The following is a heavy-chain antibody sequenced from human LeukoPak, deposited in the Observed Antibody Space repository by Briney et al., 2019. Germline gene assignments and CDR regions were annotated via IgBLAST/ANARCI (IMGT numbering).Heavy chain of an antibody. Sequence: GGSLRLSCAASGFTFSPYTMNWVRQAPGKGLEWVSSISGSRSYIYYADSVKGRFTISRDNAKNSLYLQMNSLRAEDTAVYYCARDDYDFWSGYYPYYYYGMDVWGQGTTVTVSS. CDR2: ISGSRSYI. CDR1: GFTFSPYT. CDR3: ARDDYDFWSGYYPYYYYGMDV. V-gene: IGHV3-21*01. D-gene: IGHD3-3*01. J-gene: IGHJ6*02.